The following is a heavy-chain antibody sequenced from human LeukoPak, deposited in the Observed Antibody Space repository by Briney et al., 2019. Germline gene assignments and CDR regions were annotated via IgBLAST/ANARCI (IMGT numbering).Heavy chain of an antibody. CDR3: ARGTRGNWNYPFDY. D-gene: IGHD1-7*01. V-gene: IGHV4-34*01. J-gene: IGHJ4*02. CDR2: INHSGST. CDR1: GGSFSGYY. Sequence: SETLSLTCAVSGGSFSGYYWSWIRQPPGKGLEWIGEINHSGSTNYNPSLKSRVTISVDTSKNQFSLKLSSVTAADTAVYYCARGTRGNWNYPFDYWGQGTLVTVSS.